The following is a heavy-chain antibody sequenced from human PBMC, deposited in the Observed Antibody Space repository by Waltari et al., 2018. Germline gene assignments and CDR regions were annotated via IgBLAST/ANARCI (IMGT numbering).Heavy chain of an antibody. Sequence: QIQLVQSGAEVKRPGASVSVSCKTSGYSFPRYDVHWLRQAPGQGLELVGWINPGSCDTTYSDTCQGRVTITRDISASTAYLDLKNLSSEDTATYYCARRRSTAWYLQFWGQGTLVTV. CDR2: INPGSCDT. V-gene: IGHV1-3*01. CDR1: GYSFPRYD. J-gene: IGHJ1*01. D-gene: IGHD6-13*01. CDR3: ARRRSTAWYLQF.